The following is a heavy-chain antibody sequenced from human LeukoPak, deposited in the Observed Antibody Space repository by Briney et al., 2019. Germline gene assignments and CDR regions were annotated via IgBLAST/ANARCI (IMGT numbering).Heavy chain of an antibody. CDR3: ARGGIAVAGKYFQH. J-gene: IGHJ1*01. CDR1: GGSISSYY. CDR2: IYYSGST. V-gene: IGHV4-59*01. D-gene: IGHD6-19*01. Sequence: SETLSLTCTVSGGSISSYYWSWIRRPPGKGLEWIGYIYYSGSTNYNPSLKSRVTISVDTSKNQFSLKLSSVTAADTAVYYCARGGIAVAGKYFQHWGQGTLVTVSS.